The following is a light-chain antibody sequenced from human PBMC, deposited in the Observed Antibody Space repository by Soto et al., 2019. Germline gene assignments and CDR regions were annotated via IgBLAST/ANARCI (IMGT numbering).Light chain of an antibody. CDR1: QSVSSY. V-gene: IGKV3-20*01. Sequence: EIVLTQSPATLSLSPGERATLSCRASQSVSSYLAWYQQKPGQAPRLLIYGASNRATGIPDRFSGRGSGTDFTLSISRLEPEDFAVYYCQQYGSSPQATFGQGTKVDIK. J-gene: IGKJ2*01. CDR3: QQYGSSPQAT. CDR2: GAS.